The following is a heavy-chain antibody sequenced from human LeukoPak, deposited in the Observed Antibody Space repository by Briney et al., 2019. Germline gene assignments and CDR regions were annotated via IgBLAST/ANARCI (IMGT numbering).Heavy chain of an antibody. CDR2: ISSSSSYI. J-gene: IGHJ3*02. D-gene: IGHD2/OR15-2a*01. CDR1: GCTFSSYS. V-gene: IGHV3-21*01. CDR3: ARGQGTILITDAFDI. Sequence: GGSLRLSCAASGCTFSSYSMNWVRQAPGKGLEWVSSISSSSSYIYYADSVKGRFTISRDNAKNSLYLQMNSLRAEDTAVYYCARGQGTILITDAFDIWGQGTMVTVSS.